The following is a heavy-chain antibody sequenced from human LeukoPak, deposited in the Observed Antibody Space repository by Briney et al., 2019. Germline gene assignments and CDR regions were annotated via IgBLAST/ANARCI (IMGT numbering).Heavy chain of an antibody. Sequence: PGGSLRLSCAASGFRFDIFGMSWVRQAPVKGLEWVAVISYDGSDKIYADAVKGRFTISRVDSKNTLYLQLNSLRVEDTAVYYCARVGRSSGWKYHYYGIDIWGQGTTVTVS. CDR3: ARVGRSSGWKYHYYGIDI. J-gene: IGHJ6*02. D-gene: IGHD6-25*01. CDR1: GFRFDIFG. V-gene: IGHV3-33*01. CDR2: ISYDGSDK.